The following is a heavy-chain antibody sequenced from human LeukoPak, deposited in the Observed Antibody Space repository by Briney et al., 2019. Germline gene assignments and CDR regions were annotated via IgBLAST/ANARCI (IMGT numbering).Heavy chain of an antibody. CDR1: GFTFSSYW. Sequence: GGSLRLSCAASGFTFSSYWMSWVRQAPGKGLEWVSYISSSSSYTNYADSVKGRFTISRDNAKNSLYLQMNSLRAEDTAVYYCARGGDGGDGFDYWGQGTLVTVSS. J-gene: IGHJ4*02. D-gene: IGHD2-21*02. V-gene: IGHV3-21*05. CDR2: ISSSSSYT. CDR3: ARGGDGGDGFDY.